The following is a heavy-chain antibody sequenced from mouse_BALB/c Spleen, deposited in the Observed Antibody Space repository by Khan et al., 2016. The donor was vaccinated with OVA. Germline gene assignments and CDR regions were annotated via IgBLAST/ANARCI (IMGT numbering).Heavy chain of an antibody. Sequence: DLVKPGASVKLSCKASGYTFTSYWINWIKQRPGQGLEWVGHIGPGSGNPYYTKIFQGKATLTVDTSSRTVYIQLSSLPSEDSAVYCGARSNYYGNGLYAMDYWGQGTSVTVSS. D-gene: IGHD1-1*01. V-gene: IGHV1S41*01. J-gene: IGHJ4*01. CDR3: ARSNYYGNGLYAMDY. CDR2: IGPGSGNP. CDR1: GYTFTSYW.